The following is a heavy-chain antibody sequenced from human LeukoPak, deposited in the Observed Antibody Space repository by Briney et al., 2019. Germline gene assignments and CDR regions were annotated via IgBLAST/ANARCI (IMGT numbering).Heavy chain of an antibody. CDR1: GYSFTSYW. Sequence: GESLKISCKGSGYSFTSYWIGWVRQMPGKGLEWMGIIYPGDSDTRYSPSFQGQVTISADKFISTAYLQWSSLKASDTAMYYCARQALPPDYDFWSGYYCDYWGQGTLVTVSS. CDR2: IYPGDSDT. V-gene: IGHV5-51*01. J-gene: IGHJ4*02. D-gene: IGHD3-3*01. CDR3: ARQALPPDYDFWSGYYCDY.